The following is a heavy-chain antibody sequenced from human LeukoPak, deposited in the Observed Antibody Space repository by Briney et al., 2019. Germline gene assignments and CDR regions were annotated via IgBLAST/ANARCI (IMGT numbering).Heavy chain of an antibody. Sequence: GGSLRLSCAASGFTFSSYAMSWVRQAPGKGLEWVSAISGSGGSTYYADSVKGRFTISRDNSKNTLYLQMNSLRAEDTAVYYCAKDRRITIIGVVFYYYGMDAWGQGTTVTVSS. D-gene: IGHD3-3*01. J-gene: IGHJ6*02. CDR2: ISGSGGST. CDR3: AKDRRITIIGVVFYYYGMDA. CDR1: GFTFSSYA. V-gene: IGHV3-23*01.